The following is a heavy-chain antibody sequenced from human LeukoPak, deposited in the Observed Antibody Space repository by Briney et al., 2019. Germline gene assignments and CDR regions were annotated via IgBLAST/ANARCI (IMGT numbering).Heavy chain of an antibody. CDR2: ISGSGGST. D-gene: IGHD1-26*01. Sequence: GGSLRLSCAASGFTFSSYGMSWVRQAPGKGLEWVSAISGSGGSTYYADSVKGRFTISRDNSKNTLYLQMNSLRAEDTAVYYCAKVYSGSYSLNPVDYWGQGTLVTVSS. CDR3: AKVYSGSYSLNPVDY. CDR1: GFTFSSYG. V-gene: IGHV3-23*01. J-gene: IGHJ4*02.